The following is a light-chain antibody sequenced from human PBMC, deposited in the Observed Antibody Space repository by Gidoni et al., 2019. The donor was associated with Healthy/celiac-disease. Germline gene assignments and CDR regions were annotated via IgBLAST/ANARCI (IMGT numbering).Light chain of an antibody. Sequence: AIRMTQSPSSLSASTGDRVTITCRASQGISSYLAWYQQKPGKAPKLLIYAASTLQSGVPSRFSGSGSGTVFTLTISCLQSEDFATYYCQQYYSYPPITFGQGTRLEIK. CDR2: AAS. V-gene: IGKV1-8*01. J-gene: IGKJ5*01. CDR1: QGISSY. CDR3: QQYYSYPPIT.